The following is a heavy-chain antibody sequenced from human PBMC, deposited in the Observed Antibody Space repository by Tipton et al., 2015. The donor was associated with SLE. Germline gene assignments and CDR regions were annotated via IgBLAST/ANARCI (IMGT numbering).Heavy chain of an antibody. CDR1: CFIVSD. CDR3: ASPTSYYDSVGFSSGAFDI. Sequence: SLRLSCIYSCFIVSDMNWVSQAPGKGLEGISSISGSSTYKWNADSVKGRFTISRDNAKNAVFLQMNSLGVEDTAVYYCASPTSYYDSVGFSSGAFDIWGHGTMVTTSS. CDR2: ISGSSTYK. D-gene: IGHD3-22*01. J-gene: IGHJ3*02. V-gene: IGHV3-21*03.